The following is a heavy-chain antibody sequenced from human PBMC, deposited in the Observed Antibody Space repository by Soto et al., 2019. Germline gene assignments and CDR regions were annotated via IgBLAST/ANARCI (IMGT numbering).Heavy chain of an antibody. CDR1: GFTFSSYG. CDR2: IWYDGSNK. D-gene: IGHD3-10*01. V-gene: IGHV3-33*01. J-gene: IGHJ6*02. Sequence: QVQLVESGGGVVQPGRSLRLSCAASGFTFSSYGMHWVRQAPGKGLEWVAVIWYDGSNKYYADSVKGRFTISRDNSKNTLYLQMNSLRAEDTAVYYCARDLGDLLRRGDYGMDVWGQGTTVTVSS. CDR3: ARDLGDLLRRGDYGMDV.